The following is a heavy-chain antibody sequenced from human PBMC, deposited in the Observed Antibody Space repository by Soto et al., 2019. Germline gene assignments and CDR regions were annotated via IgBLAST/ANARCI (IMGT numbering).Heavy chain of an antibody. CDR1: GGSIRSYC. J-gene: IGHJ6*03. CDR3: AGGASIVVPTRRLMDV. V-gene: IGHV4-59*03. D-gene: IGHD2-2*01. CDR2: MCNSGTT. Sequence: QVQLQESGPTLVKPSETLSLTCTVSGGSIRSYCWAWIRQPPGEGLEGIGCMCNSGTTNYNPSLKCLAAISIDSQKSQFYLHLSSVTVAVTAFYYCAGGASIVVPTRRLMDVWGKGTTVTVSS.